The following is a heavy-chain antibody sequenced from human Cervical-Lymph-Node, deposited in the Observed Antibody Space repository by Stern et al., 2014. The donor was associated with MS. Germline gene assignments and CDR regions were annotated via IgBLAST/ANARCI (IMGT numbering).Heavy chain of an antibody. CDR1: GYTFTSYD. D-gene: IGHD4-11*01. CDR2: MNPNSGNT. CDR3: AREGTVTNAFDY. V-gene: IGHV1-8*01. J-gene: IGHJ4*02. Sequence: VQLVESGAEVKTPGASGKVSCKASGYTFTSYDINWVRQATGQGLEWMGWMNPNSGNTGYAQKFQGRVTMTRNTSISTAYMELSSLRSEDTAVYYCAREGTVTNAFDYWGQGTLVTVSS.